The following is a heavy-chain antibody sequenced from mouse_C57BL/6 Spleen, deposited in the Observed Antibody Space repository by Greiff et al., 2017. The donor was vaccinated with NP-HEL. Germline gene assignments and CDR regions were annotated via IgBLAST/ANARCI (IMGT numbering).Heavy chain of an antibody. V-gene: IGHV1-52*01. Sequence: VQLQQSGAELVRPGSSVKLSCKASGYTFTSYWMHWVKQRPIQGLEWIGNIDPSDSETHYNQKFKDKATLTVDKSSSTAYMQLSSLTSEDSAVYYWARSVYGSSLYYFDYWGQGTTLTVSS. D-gene: IGHD1-1*01. CDR2: IDPSDSET. CDR1: GYTFTSYW. J-gene: IGHJ2*01. CDR3: ARSVYGSSLYYFDY.